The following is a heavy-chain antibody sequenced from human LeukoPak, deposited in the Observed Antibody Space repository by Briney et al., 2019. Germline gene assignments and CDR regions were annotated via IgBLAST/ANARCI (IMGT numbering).Heavy chain of an antibody. CDR3: ARLVGYCSGGSCYHFDY. V-gene: IGHV5-51*01. Sequence: GESLKISCKGSGYIFTSYWISWVRQMRGKGLEWIGFIYPGVSDTRYTPSFQGQVTISADKAISTAYLQWSSLKASDTAMYYCARLVGYCSGGSCYHFDYWGQGTLVTVSS. D-gene: IGHD2-15*01. J-gene: IGHJ4*02. CDR2: IYPGVSDT. CDR1: GYIFTSYW.